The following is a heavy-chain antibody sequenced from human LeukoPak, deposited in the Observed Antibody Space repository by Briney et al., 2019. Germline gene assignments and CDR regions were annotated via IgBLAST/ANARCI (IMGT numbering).Heavy chain of an antibody. J-gene: IGHJ4*02. CDR1: GYTFTSYD. Sequence: ASVKVSCKASGYTFTSYDICWVRQAPGQGLEWMGWISAYNGNTNYAQKLQGRVTMTTDTSTSTAYMELRSLRSDDSAVYFCARVPIPPYSSSWNQPFDYWGQRTLVTVSS. D-gene: IGHD6-13*01. CDR3: ARVPIPPYSSSWNQPFDY. V-gene: IGHV1-18*01. CDR2: ISAYNGNT.